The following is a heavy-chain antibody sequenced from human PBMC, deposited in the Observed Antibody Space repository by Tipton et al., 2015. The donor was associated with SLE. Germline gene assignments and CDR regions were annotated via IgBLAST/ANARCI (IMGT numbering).Heavy chain of an antibody. Sequence: TLSLTCAVSGGSISSYYWSWIRQPPGKGLEWIGYIYCSGSTNYNPSLKSRVTISVDTSKNQFSLKLSSVTAADTAVYYCARHNGVNLFDYWGQGTLVTVSS. V-gene: IGHV4-59*08. CDR3: ARHNGVNLFDY. CDR1: GGSISSYY. D-gene: IGHD2-8*01. J-gene: IGHJ4*02. CDR2: IYCSGST.